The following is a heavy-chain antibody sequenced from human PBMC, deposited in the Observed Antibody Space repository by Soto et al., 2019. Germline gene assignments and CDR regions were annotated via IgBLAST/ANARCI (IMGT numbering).Heavy chain of an antibody. Sequence: PSQTLSLTCAISGDSVSSNSAAWNWIRQSPSRGLEWLGRTYYRSKWYNDYAVSVKSRITINPDTSKNQFSLQLNSVTPEDTAVYYCARDPKYNWNDLNWFDPWGQGTLVTVSS. CDR2: TYYRSKWYN. CDR1: GDSVSSNSAA. V-gene: IGHV6-1*01. J-gene: IGHJ5*02. D-gene: IGHD1-20*01. CDR3: ARDPKYNWNDLNWFDP.